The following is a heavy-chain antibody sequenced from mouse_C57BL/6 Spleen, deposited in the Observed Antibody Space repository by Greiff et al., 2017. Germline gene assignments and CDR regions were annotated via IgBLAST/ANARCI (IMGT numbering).Heavy chain of an antibody. D-gene: IGHD6-1*01. Sequence: EVQLVESGGGLVKPGGSLKLSCAASGFTFSSYAMSWVRQTPEKRLEWVATISDGGSYTYYPDNVKGRFTISRDNAKNNLYLQMSHLKSEDTAMYYCARDRVLLDYWGQGTTLTVSS. CDR1: GFTFSSYA. CDR3: ARDRVLLDY. V-gene: IGHV5-4*01. CDR2: ISDGGSYT. J-gene: IGHJ2*01.